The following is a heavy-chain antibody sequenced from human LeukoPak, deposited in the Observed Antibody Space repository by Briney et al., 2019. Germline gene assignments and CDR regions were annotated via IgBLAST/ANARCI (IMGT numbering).Heavy chain of an antibody. D-gene: IGHD3-9*01. CDR1: GFPFRNYW. V-gene: IGHV3-53*01. CDR2: IYHSGNT. J-gene: IGHJ4*02. Sequence: GGSLRLSCAVSGFPFRNYWMSWVRQAPGKGLEWVSVIYHSGNTDYADSVKGRFTISRDNSKNTVYLQMSSLRAEDTAVYYCARVRVTGYSNFAYWGQGTLVTVSS. CDR3: ARVRVTGYSNFAY.